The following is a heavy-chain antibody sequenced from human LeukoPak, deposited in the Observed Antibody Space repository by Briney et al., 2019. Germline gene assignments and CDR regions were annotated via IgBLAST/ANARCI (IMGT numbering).Heavy chain of an antibody. V-gene: IGHV1-69*04. J-gene: IGHJ6*02. Sequence: SVKVSCKASGGTFSSYAISWVRQAPGQGLEWMGRIIPILGIANYAQKFQGRVTITADKSTSTAYMELSSLRSEDTAVYYCARNPPTSSYYYYYGMDVWGQGTLVTVSS. CDR1: GGTFSSYA. CDR2: IIPILGIA. D-gene: IGHD2-2*01. CDR3: ARNPPTSSYYYYYGMDV.